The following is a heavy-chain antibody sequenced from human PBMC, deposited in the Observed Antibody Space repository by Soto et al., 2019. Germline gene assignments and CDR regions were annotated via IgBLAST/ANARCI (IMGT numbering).Heavy chain of an antibody. J-gene: IGHJ4*02. CDR1: GGSISSYY. D-gene: IGHD3-3*01. V-gene: IGHV4-59*12. CDR2: IYYSGST. CDR3: ARDSGHYYDFWSGYSY. Sequence: SETLSLTCTVSGGSISSYYWSWIRQPPGKGLEWIGYIYYSGSTNYNPSLKSRVTISVDTSKNQFSLKLSSVTAADTAVYYCARDSGHYYDFWSGYSYWGQGTLVTVSS.